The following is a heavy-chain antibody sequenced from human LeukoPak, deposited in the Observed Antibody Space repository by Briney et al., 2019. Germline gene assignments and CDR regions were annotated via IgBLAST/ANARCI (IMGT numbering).Heavy chain of an antibody. CDR3: AKAKNGATGAFDI. Sequence: GGSLRLSCAASGFTFSSYGMHWVRQAPGKGLEWVAFIRYDGSNKYYADSVKGRFTISRDNSKNSLYLQMNSLRAEDTALYYCAKAKNGATGAFDIWGQGTMVTVSS. CDR1: GFTFSSYG. D-gene: IGHD1-26*01. CDR2: IRYDGSNK. J-gene: IGHJ3*02. V-gene: IGHV3-30*02.